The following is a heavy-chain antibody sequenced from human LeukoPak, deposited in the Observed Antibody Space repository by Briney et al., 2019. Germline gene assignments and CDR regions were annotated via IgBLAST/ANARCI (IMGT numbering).Heavy chain of an antibody. Sequence: ASVKVSCKASGYTFTNYAINWVRQAPGQGLEWMGWMNPNSGNTGYAQKFQGRVTMTRNTSISTAYMELSSLRSEDTAVYYCARDPTAGYNWSVYWGQGTLVTVSS. D-gene: IGHD1-20*01. CDR1: GYTFTNYA. J-gene: IGHJ4*02. CDR3: ARDPTAGYNWSVY. V-gene: IGHV1-8*01. CDR2: MNPNSGNT.